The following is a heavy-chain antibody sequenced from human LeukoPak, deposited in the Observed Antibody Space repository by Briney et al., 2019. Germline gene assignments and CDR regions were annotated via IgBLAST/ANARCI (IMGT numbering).Heavy chain of an antibody. D-gene: IGHD2-2*01. CDR1: GFTFTTYP. V-gene: IGHV3-23*01. CDR3: AKVTSSYNYFDY. Sequence: GGSLRLSCEASGFTFTTYPVSWVRQAPGKGLEWVSTFSGSGGRTYYADSVKGRFTISRGNSKNTLSLQMNSLRAEDTAVYYCAKVTSSYNYFDYWGQGSLVTVSS. J-gene: IGHJ4*02. CDR2: FSGSGGRT.